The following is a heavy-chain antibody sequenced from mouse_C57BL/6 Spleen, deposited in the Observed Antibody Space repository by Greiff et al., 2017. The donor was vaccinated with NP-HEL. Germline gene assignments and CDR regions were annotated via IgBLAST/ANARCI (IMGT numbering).Heavy chain of an antibody. J-gene: IGHJ3*01. CDR1: GFTFSSYA. V-gene: IGHV5-4*01. CDR3: AREGNERAWFAY. CDR2: ISDGGSYT. D-gene: IGHD2-1*01. Sequence: EVMLVESGGGLVKPGGSLKLSCAASGFTFSSYAMSWVRQTPEKRLEWVATISDGGSYTYYPDNVKGRFTISRDNAKNNLYLQMSHLKSEDTAMYYCAREGNERAWFAYWGQGTLVTVSA.